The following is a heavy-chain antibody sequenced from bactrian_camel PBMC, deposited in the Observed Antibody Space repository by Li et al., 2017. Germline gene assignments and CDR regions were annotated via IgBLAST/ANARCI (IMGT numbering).Heavy chain of an antibody. D-gene: IGHD4*01. V-gene: IGHV3S53*01. CDR1: GYRVGTLC. J-gene: IGHJ4*01. CDR2: MASGGTT. CDR3: TRAGSVIAGFDY. Sequence: VQLVESGGGSVQAGGSLRLSCAASGYRVGTLCMGWFRQAPGKEREGVATMASGGTTNYADSVKGRFTMSRDNTKNSVDLQMTGLKPDDTAVYYCTRAGSVIAGFDYWGQGTQVTVS.